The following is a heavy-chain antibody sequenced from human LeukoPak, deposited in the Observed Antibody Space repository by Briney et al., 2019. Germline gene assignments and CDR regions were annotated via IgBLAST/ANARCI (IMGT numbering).Heavy chain of an antibody. CDR3: ARVLWFGRGALDI. J-gene: IGHJ3*02. V-gene: IGHV3-48*03. Sequence: QPGGSLRLSCVASGFTLSAYDMNWVRQAPGKGLEWVSFIGSSASLIYYADSVKGRFTISRDDAKNSLDLQMNSLRVEDTALYYCARVLWFGRGALDIWGPGTMVTVSS. CDR2: IGSSASLI. D-gene: IGHD2-21*01. CDR1: GFTLSAYD.